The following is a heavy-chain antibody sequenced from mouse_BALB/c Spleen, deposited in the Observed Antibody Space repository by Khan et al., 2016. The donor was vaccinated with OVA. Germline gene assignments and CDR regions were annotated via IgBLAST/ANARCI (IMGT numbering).Heavy chain of an antibody. V-gene: IGHV3-2*02. J-gene: IGHJ2*01. CDR2: ISYSGST. CDR1: GYSITSDYA. D-gene: IGHD2-14*01. Sequence: EVKLEVSGPGLAKPSLSLSLTCTVTGYSITSDYAWNWIRQFPGNKLEWMGYISYSGSTSYNPSLKSRISITRDTSKNQFFLQLSSVTTEDTATYYCTRYRYDGDFDYWGQGTTLTVSS. CDR3: TRYRYDGDFDY.